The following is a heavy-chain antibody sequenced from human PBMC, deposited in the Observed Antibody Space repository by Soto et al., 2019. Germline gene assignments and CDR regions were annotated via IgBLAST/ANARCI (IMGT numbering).Heavy chain of an antibody. V-gene: IGHV3-21*01. CDR2: ISSSSSYI. D-gene: IGHD6-13*01. Sequence: GGSLRLSCAASGFTFSSYSMNWVRQAPGKGLEWVSSISSSSSYIYYADSVKGRFTISRDNAKNSLYLQMNSLRAEDTAVYYYGRAGAAAGENDAFDIWGQGTMVTVSS. J-gene: IGHJ3*02. CDR3: GRAGAAAGENDAFDI. CDR1: GFTFSSYS.